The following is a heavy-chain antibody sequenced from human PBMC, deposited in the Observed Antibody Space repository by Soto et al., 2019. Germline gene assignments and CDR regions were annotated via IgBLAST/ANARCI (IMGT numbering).Heavy chain of an antibody. CDR2: IYYSGST. CDR1: GGSISSGGYY. D-gene: IGHD3-3*01. CDR3: ARHRRTLAPYYDFWSGYPNWFDP. J-gene: IGHJ5*02. V-gene: IGHV4-31*03. Sequence: SETLSLTCTVSGGSISSGGYYWSWIRQHPGKGLEWIGYIYYSGSTYYNPSLKSRVTISVDTSKNQFSLKLSSVTAADTAVYYCARHRRTLAPYYDFWSGYPNWFDPWGQGTLVTVSS.